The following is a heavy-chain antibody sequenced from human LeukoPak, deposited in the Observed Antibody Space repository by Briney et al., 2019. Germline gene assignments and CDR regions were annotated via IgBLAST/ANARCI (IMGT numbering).Heavy chain of an antibody. D-gene: IGHD7-27*01. CDR2: IYWDDDS. V-gene: IGHV2-5*02. Sequence: SGPTLVNPTQTLTLTCTFSGFSLSTSEVAVGWIRQPPGKALEWLALIYWDDDSRYTPYLRSRLTITKDTPKNQVVLTMTNVNPVDTATYYCAHRPGDGSLAFDPWGQGTLVTVSS. CDR1: GFSLSTSEVA. CDR3: AHRPGDGSLAFDP. J-gene: IGHJ5*02.